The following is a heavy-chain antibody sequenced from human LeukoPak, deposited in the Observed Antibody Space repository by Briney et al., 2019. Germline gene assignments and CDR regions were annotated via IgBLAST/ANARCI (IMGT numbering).Heavy chain of an antibody. CDR3: ARDGGYCSGGSCYDY. J-gene: IGHJ4*02. CDR2: IKQDGSEK. CDR1: GFTFSSHW. D-gene: IGHD2-15*01. V-gene: IGHV3-7*01. Sequence: PGGSLRLSCAASGFTFSSHWMSWVRQAPGKGLEWGANIKQDGSEKYYVDSVKGRFTVSRDNAKNSLYLQMNSLRVEDTAVYYCARDGGYCSGGSCYDYWGQGTLVTVSS.